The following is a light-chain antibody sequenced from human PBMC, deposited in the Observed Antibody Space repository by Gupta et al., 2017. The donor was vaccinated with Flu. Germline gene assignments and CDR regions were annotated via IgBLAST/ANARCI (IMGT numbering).Light chain of an antibody. J-gene: IGKJ1*01. CDR1: QSISSY. V-gene: IGKV1-39*01. CDR2: AAS. Sequence: SVGDRVTITCRASQSISSYLNWYQQKPGKAPKLLIYAASSLQSGVPSRFSGSGSGTDFTLTISSLQPEDFATYYCQQSDSTPSTFGQGTKVEIK. CDR3: QQSDSTPST.